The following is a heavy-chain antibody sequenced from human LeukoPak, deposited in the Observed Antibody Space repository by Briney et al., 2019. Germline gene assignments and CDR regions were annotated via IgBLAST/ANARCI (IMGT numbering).Heavy chain of an antibody. D-gene: IGHD5-24*01. CDR1: GGSISSGDYY. V-gene: IGHV4-30-4*08. CDR2: IYYSGST. J-gene: IGHJ3*02. CDR3: ARDRDGYNFRAFDI. Sequence: SQTLSLTCTVSGGSISSGDYYWSWIRQPPGKGLEWIGYIYYSGSTYYNPSLKSRVTISVDTSKNQFSLKLSSVTAADTAVYYCARDRDGYNFRAFDIWGQGTMVTVSS.